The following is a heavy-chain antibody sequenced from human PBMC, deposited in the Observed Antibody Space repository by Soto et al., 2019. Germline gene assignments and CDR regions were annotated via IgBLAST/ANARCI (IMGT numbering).Heavy chain of an antibody. J-gene: IGHJ6*02. D-gene: IGHD5-12*01. V-gene: IGHV4-34*01. CDR2: INHSGST. Sequence: SAALSHTCAVYGWFFRGSSWSGIRQPAGKGLEWIGEINHSGSTNYNPSLKSRVTISVDTSKNQFSLKLSSVTAADTAVYYCARGIRGDGYNYYYYYYGMDVWGQGTTVT. CDR3: ARGIRGDGYNYYYYYYGMDV. CDR1: GWFFRGSS.